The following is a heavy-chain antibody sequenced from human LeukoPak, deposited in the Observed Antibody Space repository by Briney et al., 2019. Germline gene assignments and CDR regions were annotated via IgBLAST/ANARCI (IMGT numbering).Heavy chain of an antibody. CDR2: ISYDRSNK. J-gene: IGHJ1*01. CDR1: GFTFSSYG. V-gene: IGHV3-30*18. D-gene: IGHD6-19*01. Sequence: GGSLRLSCAASGFTFSSYGMHWVRQAPGKGLEWVAVISYDRSNKYYADSVKGRFTISRDNSKNTLYLQMNSLRAEDTPVYYCAKGVFAEYSSGWFQHWGQGTLVTVSS. CDR3: AKGVFAEYSSGWFQH.